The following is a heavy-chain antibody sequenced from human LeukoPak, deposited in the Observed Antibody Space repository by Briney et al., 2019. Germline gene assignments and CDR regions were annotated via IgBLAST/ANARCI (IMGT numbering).Heavy chain of an antibody. CDR2: IYYSGST. Sequence: NPSQTLSLTCTVSGGSISSGGYYWSWIRQHPGKGLEWIGYIYYSGSTYYNPSLKSRVTISVDTSKNQFSLKLSSVTAADTAVYYCARPPGLRSSWGYWGQGTLVTVSS. V-gene: IGHV4-31*03. D-gene: IGHD5-12*01. J-gene: IGHJ4*02. CDR3: ARPPGLRSSWGY. CDR1: GGSISSGGYY.